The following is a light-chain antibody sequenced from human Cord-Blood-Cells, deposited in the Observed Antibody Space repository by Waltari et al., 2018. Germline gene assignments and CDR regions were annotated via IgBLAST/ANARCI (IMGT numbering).Light chain of an antibody. V-gene: IGLV3-1*01. CDR2: QDS. CDR3: QAWDSSTYV. CDR1: NMGEKY. Sequence: SYELTQPPSVSVCPGQTASITCSADNMGEKYACWYQQKPGQSPVLVIYQDSKRPSGIPERFSGSNSGNTATLTISGTQAMDEADYYCQAWDSSTYVFGTGTKVTVL. J-gene: IGLJ1*01.